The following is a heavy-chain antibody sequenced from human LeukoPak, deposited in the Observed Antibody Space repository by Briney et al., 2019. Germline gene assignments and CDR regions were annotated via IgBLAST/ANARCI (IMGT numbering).Heavy chain of an antibody. CDR1: GYTFTSYY. Sequence: GASVKVSCKASGYTFTSYYMHWVRQAPGQGLEWMGIINPSGGSTSYAQKFQGRVTMTRDTSTSTVYMELSSLRSEDTAVYYCARDGRYYDFWSSLHLDYYYGMDVWGQGTTVTVSS. CDR3: ARDGRYYDFWSSLHLDYYYGMDV. V-gene: IGHV1-46*01. CDR2: INPSGGST. J-gene: IGHJ6*02. D-gene: IGHD3-3*01.